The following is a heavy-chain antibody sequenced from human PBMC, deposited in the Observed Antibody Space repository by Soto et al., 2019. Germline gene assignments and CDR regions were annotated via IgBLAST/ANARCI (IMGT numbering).Heavy chain of an antibody. CDR2: IYYSGST. V-gene: IGHV4-59*01. D-gene: IGHD3-22*01. Sequence: SETLSLTCTVSCGSISSYYWSWIRQPPGKGLEWIGYIYYSGSTNYNPSLKSRVTISVDTSKNQFSLKLSSVTAADTAVYYCARGTMIVVVAAFDIWGQGTMVTVSS. CDR1: CGSISSYY. CDR3: ARGTMIVVVAAFDI. J-gene: IGHJ3*02.